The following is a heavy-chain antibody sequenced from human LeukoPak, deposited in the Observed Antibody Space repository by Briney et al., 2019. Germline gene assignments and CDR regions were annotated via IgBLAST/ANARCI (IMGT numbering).Heavy chain of an antibody. V-gene: IGHV4-30-4*01. CDR3: ARDGYGSGNY. CDR1: GGSISSGDYY. D-gene: IGHD3-10*01. Sequence: SETLSLTCTVSGGSISSGDYYWSCVRQPPGKGLEWIGYIYYSGSTYYNPSLKSRVTISVDTSKNQFSLKLSSVTAADTAVYYCARDGYGSGNYWGQGTLVTVSS. J-gene: IGHJ4*02. CDR2: IYYSGST.